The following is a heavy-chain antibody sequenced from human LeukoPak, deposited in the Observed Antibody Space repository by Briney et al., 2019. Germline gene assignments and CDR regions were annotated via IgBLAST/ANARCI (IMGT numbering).Heavy chain of an antibody. CDR1: GFTFSSYA. CDR3: AKDLYGAYYDFWSGYSPVDY. D-gene: IGHD3-3*01. Sequence: GGSLRLSCAASGFTFSSYAMSWVRQAPGKGLEWVSAISGSGGSTYYADSVKGRFTISRDNSKNTLYLQMNSLRAEDTAIYYCAKDLYGAYYDFWSGYSPVDYWGQGTLVTVSS. CDR2: ISGSGGST. V-gene: IGHV3-23*01. J-gene: IGHJ4*02.